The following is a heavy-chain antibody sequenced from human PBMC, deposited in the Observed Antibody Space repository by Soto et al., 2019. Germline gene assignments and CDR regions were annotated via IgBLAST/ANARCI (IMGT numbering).Heavy chain of an antibody. CDR3: AKEGGSGWYFDY. CDR1: GFTFSSYG. V-gene: IGHV3-33*06. J-gene: IGHJ4*02. CDR2: IWYDGSNK. D-gene: IGHD6-19*01. Sequence: QVQLVESGGGVVQPGRSLRLSCAASGFTFSSYGMHWVRQAPGKGLEWVAVIWYDGSNKYYADSVKGRFTISRDNSKKTLYLQMNRLRAEDTAVYYGAKEGGSGWYFDYRGQGTLVTVPS.